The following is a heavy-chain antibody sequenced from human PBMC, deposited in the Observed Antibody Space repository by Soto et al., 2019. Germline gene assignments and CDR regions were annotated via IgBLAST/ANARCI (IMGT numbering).Heavy chain of an antibody. V-gene: IGHV4-59*06. CDR1: GGSISSYY. J-gene: IGHJ5*02. Sequence: SETLSLTCTVSGGSISSYYWSWIRQHPGKGLEWIGYIYYSGSTYYNPSLKSRVTISVDTSKNQFSLKLSSVTAADTAVYYCARTRYYDSKPTNWFDPWGQGTLVTVSS. CDR2: IYYSGST. D-gene: IGHD3-22*01. CDR3: ARTRYYDSKPTNWFDP.